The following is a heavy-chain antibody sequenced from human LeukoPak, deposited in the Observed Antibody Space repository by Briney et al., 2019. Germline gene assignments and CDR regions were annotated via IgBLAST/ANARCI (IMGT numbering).Heavy chain of an antibody. CDR1: GFIFSTYG. CDR3: ARDLSAQVILAAYFDS. V-gene: IGHV3-21*01. CDR2: ISSGSTYK. J-gene: IGHJ4*02. D-gene: IGHD2-2*01. Sequence: GGSLRLSCAASGFIFSTYGMNWVRQAPGKGLEWVSFISSGSTYKYYADSVKGRFTISRDNAKNSLYLQMNSLRAEDTAVYYCARDLSAQVILAAYFDSWGQGTLVIVSS.